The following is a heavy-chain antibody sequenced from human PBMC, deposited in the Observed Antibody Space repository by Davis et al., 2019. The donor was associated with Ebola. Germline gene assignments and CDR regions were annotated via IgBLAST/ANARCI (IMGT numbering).Heavy chain of an antibody. CDR2: LVPLSTSP. CDR1: AGTFKTYA. CDR3: ARGGEAAPFDL. V-gene: IGHV1-69*06. D-gene: IGHD3-16*01. Sequence: AASVKVSCKASAGTFKTYAISWVRQAPGQGPEWMGGLVPLSTSPNYAQKFQDRLTISADRSSTTTYMELTSLRSDDTAVYYCARGGEAAPFDLWGRGTLVTVS. J-gene: IGHJ2*01.